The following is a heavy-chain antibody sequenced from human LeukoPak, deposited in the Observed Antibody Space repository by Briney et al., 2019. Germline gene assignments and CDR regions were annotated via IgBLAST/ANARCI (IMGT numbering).Heavy chain of an antibody. Sequence: GGSLRLSCAASGFTFSSYAMSWVRQAPGKGLEWVSAISSSGGATYYAASVKGRFTISRDNSKNTLYLQMNSLRAEDTAVYYCARVPRGYYIIQFDYWGQGTLVTVSS. CDR2: ISSSGGAT. V-gene: IGHV3-23*01. D-gene: IGHD3-3*01. J-gene: IGHJ4*02. CDR3: ARVPRGYYIIQFDY. CDR1: GFTFSSYA.